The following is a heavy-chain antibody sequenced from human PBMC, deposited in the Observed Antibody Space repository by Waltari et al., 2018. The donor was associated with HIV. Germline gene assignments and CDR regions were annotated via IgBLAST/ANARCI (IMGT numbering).Heavy chain of an antibody. CDR2: IWYHGDKE. J-gene: IGHJ1*01. CDR3: ARERGYTSPFDL. V-gene: IGHV3-33*01. D-gene: IGHD5-18*01. Sequence: QVQLVESGGGVVQPGRSLTLSCEASGFTFGSYGIHWVRQAPGKGLGVVVVIWYHGDKEDYADSVKGRFNISRDNSRNTVFLHMNSLRAEDTGFYFCARERGYTSPFDLWGQGTLVTVSS. CDR1: GFTFGSYG.